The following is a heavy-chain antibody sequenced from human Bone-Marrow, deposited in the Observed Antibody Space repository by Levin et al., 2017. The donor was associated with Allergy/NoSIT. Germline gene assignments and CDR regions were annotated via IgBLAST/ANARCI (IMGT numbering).Heavy chain of an antibody. J-gene: IGHJ6*02. CDR2: ISGSGGST. D-gene: IGHD3-22*01. CDR1: GFTFSSYA. CDR3: AKALLTMIVVGREDYYYGMDV. Sequence: GGSLRLSCAASGFTFSSYAMSWVRQAPGKGLEWVSAISGSGGSTYYADSVKGRFTISRDNSKNTLYLQMNSLRAEDTAVYYCAKALLTMIVVGREDYYYGMDVWGQGTTVTVSS. V-gene: IGHV3-23*01.